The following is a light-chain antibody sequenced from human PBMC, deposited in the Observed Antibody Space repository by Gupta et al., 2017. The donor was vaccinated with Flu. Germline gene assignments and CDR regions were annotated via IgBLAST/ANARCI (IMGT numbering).Light chain of an antibody. V-gene: IGKV2D-29*01. CDR1: QSLLHSDGKTY. CDR2: EIS. Sequence: DIVMTHTPRSLSVTPGQPASISCQSSQSLLHSDGKTYSNWFLQRPGQPPQLLIYEISKLVSGVPDRFSGRGSGTDFTLKIRRGEAEDVGVYYCKQRRNLPFTFGQGTKMEIK. J-gene: IGKJ2*01. CDR3: KQRRNLPFT.